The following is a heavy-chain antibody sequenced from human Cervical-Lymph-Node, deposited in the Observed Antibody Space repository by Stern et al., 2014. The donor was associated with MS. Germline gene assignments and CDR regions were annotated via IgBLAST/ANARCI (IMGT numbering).Heavy chain of an antibody. CDR2: VNPDSGTT. J-gene: IGHJ3*01. V-gene: IGHV1-8*01. Sequence: QVQLVQSGAEEKKPGASGKVTCKTSGYRFTTYDFNWVRQAPGQGLEWMGWVNPDSGTTGYAPKFQDRLTLTTTTSSKTTSMELRGLRPDDTAVYFCARGGRGAFDVWGQGTVITVSS. CDR3: ARGGRGAFDV. CDR1: GYRFTTYD. D-gene: IGHD1-14*01.